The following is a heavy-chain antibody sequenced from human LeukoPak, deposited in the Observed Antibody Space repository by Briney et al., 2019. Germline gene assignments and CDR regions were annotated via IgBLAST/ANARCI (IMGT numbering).Heavy chain of an antibody. V-gene: IGHV4-59*01. D-gene: IGHD5/OR15-5a*01. CDR1: GGSITSYY. CDR3: AREMSRIPYHFDH. J-gene: IGHJ4*02. Sequence: SETLSLTCTVSGGSITSYYSSWIRQPPGKGLEWIGYIFYSGSTNYNPSLKSRVTISVDTSKNQFSLKLSSVTAADTAVYYCAREMSRIPYHFDHWGQGTLVTVSS. CDR2: IFYSGST.